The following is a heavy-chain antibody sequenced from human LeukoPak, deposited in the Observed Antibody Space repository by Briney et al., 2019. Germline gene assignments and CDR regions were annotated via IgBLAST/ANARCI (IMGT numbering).Heavy chain of an antibody. CDR2: ISGSGGST. D-gene: IGHD1-14*01. CDR1: GFTFSRYA. J-gene: IGHJ3*02. CDR3: AKVPWPTTLGAFDI. Sequence: GGSLRLSCAASGFTFSRYAMSWVRQAPGKGLEWVSAISGSGGSTYYADSVKGRFTISRYNSKNTLYLQMNSLRAEDTAVYYCAKVPWPTTLGAFDIWGQGTMVTVTS. V-gene: IGHV3-23*01.